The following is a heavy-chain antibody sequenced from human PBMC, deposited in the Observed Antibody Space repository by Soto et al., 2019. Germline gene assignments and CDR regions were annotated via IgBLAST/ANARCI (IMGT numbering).Heavy chain of an antibody. J-gene: IGHJ4*02. CDR1: GGSMSEYF. D-gene: IGHD3-10*01. V-gene: IGHV4-59*01. CDR3: ARDGYDGSGSPYPAY. CDR2: IYYLGST. Sequence: SETRSLTCCGSGGSMSEYFWSWLRQSPGKGLEWIGYIYYLGSTDYNPSLKSRVTISVDTSKRQFSLRLTSVTAADTAVYYCARDGYDGSGSPYPAYWGPGTQVTVSS.